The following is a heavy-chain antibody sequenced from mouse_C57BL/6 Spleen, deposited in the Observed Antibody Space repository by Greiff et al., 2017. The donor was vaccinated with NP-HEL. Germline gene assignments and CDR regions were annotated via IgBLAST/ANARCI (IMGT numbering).Heavy chain of an antibody. CDR2: IYPGDGDT. D-gene: IGHD2-4*01. J-gene: IGHJ4*01. Sequence: QVQLKESGPELVKPGASVKISCKASGYAFSSSWMNWVKQRPGKGLEWIGRIYPGDGDTNYNGKFKGKATLTADKSSSTAYMQLSSLTSEDSAVYFCAREAYDYDSYAMDYWGQRTSVTVSS. CDR3: AREAYDYDSYAMDY. V-gene: IGHV1-82*01. CDR1: GYAFSSSW.